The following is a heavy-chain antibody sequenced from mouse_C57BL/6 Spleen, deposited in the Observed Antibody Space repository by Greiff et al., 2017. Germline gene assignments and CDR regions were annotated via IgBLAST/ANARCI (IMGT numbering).Heavy chain of an antibody. V-gene: IGHV3-6*01. Sequence: DVQLQESGPGLVKPSQSLSLTCSVTGYSITSCYSWTWIRQFPGNKLEWMGYISYDGSNNYNPSINNRISITRDTSKNQFFLKLNSVTTEDTATYYCAGSSYVGWYFDVWGTGTTVTVSS. D-gene: IGHD1-1*01. CDR1: GYSITSCYS. CDR3: AGSSYVGWYFDV. CDR2: ISYDGSN. J-gene: IGHJ1*03.